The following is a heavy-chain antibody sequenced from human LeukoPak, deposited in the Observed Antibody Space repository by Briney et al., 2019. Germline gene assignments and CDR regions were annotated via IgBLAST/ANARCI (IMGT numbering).Heavy chain of an antibody. CDR3: ARGRYCSGGSCHYFDY. J-gene: IGHJ4*02. Sequence: GGSLRLSXAASGLTFSSYWMNWVRQAPGKGLEWVANIKHDGSENYYVDSVKGRFTISRDNAKNSLYLQMNSLRAEDTAVYYCARGRYCSGGSCHYFDYWGQGTLVTVSS. V-gene: IGHV3-7*01. D-gene: IGHD2-15*01. CDR1: GLTFSSYW. CDR2: IKHDGSEN.